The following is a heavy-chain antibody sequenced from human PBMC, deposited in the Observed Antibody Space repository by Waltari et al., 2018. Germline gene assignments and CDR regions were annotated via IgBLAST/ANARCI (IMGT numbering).Heavy chain of an antibody. V-gene: IGHV1-69*01. J-gene: IGHJ6*02. Sequence: QVQLVQSGAEVKKPGSSVKVSCKASGGTFSSYAISWVRQAPGPGLEWMGGIIPIFGTANYAQKFQGRVTITADESTSTAYMELGSLRSEDTAVYYCAREPFGVVDLNYYYYGMDVWGQGTTVTVSS. CDR2: IIPIFGTA. CDR3: AREPFGVVDLNYYYYGMDV. CDR1: GGTFSSYA. D-gene: IGHD3-3*01.